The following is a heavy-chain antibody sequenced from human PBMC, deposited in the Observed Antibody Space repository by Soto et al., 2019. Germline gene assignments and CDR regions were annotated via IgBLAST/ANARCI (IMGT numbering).Heavy chain of an antibody. CDR1: GFTFSSYG. CDR2: ISYDGSNK. Sequence: GGSLRLSCAASGFTFSSYGMHWVRQAPGKGLEWVAVISYDGSNKYYADSVKGRFTISRDNSKNTLYPQMNSLRAEDTAVYYCAKDLLLAVAGAIIDYWGQGTLVTVSS. D-gene: IGHD6-19*01. J-gene: IGHJ4*02. V-gene: IGHV3-30*18. CDR3: AKDLLLAVAGAIIDY.